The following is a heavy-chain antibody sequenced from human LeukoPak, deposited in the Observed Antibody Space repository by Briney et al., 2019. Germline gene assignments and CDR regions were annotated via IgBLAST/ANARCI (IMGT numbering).Heavy chain of an antibody. CDR2: IIPIFGTA. CDR1: GGAFSSHA. CDR3: ARDREYSGSQYFDY. Sequence: ASVKVSCKASGGAFSSHAISWVRQAPGQGLEWMGGIIPIFGTANYAQKFQGRVTITADESTSTAYMELSSLRSEDTAVYYCARDREYSGSQYFDYWGQGTLVTVSS. D-gene: IGHD1-26*01. V-gene: IGHV1-69*01. J-gene: IGHJ4*02.